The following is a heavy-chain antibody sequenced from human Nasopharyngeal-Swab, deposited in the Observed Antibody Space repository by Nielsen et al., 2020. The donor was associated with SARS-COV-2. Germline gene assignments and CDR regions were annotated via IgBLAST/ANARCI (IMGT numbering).Heavy chain of an antibody. J-gene: IGHJ6*02. D-gene: IGHD3-10*01. V-gene: IGHV3-7*01. CDR3: ARVGLEVRGVIEYYYYYGMDV. CDR1: GLTFSSYW. Sequence: GGLLRLSFAASGLTFSSYWMSWVRQAPGKGLEWVANIKQEGSETYYVDSVKGRFTISRDNAKNPLYLQMNSLRAEDTAVYYCARVGLEVRGVIEYYYYYGMDVWGQGTTVTVSS. CDR2: IKQEGSET.